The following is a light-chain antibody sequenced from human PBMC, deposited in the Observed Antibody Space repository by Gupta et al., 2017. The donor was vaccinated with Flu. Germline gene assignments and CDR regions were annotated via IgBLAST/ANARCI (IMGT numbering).Light chain of an antibody. J-gene: IGKJ4*01. Sequence: LVLTPPPLSSPATLGQPDSISCRSSQSLVHSDGNTYVTWLQQRPGQPPRLLTFKIANRFSGVPDRFSGSGSGTEFTLNISSRQAEEFGVYYCKQDNKFPFSFGRGTTVDIK. CDR2: KIA. CDR3: KQDNKFPFS. CDR1: QSLVHSDGNTY. V-gene: IGKV2-24*01.